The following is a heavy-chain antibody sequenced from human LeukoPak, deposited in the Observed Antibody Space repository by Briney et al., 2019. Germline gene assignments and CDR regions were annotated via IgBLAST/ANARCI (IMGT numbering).Heavy chain of an antibody. Sequence: GGSLRLSCAASGFTFSSYAMSWVRQAPGKGLEWVSAISGSGGSTYYADSVKGRFTISRDNSKNTPYLQMNSLRAEDTAVYYCAFPADIGGYCSGGSCYSHYWGQGTLVTVSS. CDR2: ISGSGGST. J-gene: IGHJ4*02. V-gene: IGHV3-23*01. CDR1: GFTFSSYA. CDR3: AFPADIGGYCSGGSCYSHY. D-gene: IGHD2-15*01.